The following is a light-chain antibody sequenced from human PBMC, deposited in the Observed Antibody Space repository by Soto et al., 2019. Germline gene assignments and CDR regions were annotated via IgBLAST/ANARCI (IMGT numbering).Light chain of an antibody. Sequence: DIQLTQSPSFLSASVGDRVTITCRASHDISTYLAWYQQKPGKAPKLLIYAASTLQSGVPSRFSGSGSGTDFTLTISCLQSEDFATYYCQQYYSYPITFGQGTRLEIK. CDR3: QQYYSYPIT. CDR1: HDISTY. CDR2: AAS. V-gene: IGKV1-9*01. J-gene: IGKJ5*01.